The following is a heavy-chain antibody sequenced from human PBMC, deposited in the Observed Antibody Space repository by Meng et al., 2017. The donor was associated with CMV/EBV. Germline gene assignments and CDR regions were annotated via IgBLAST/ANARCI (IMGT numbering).Heavy chain of an antibody. V-gene: IGHV4-34*01. Sequence: SETLSLTCAVYGGSFSGYYWSWIRQPPGKGLEWIGEINHSGSTNYNPSPKSRVTISVDTSKNQFSLKLSSVTAADTAVYYCATRDGLFPGWGRYYYYGMDVWGQGTTVTVSS. CDR1: GGSFSGYY. D-gene: IGHD2-21*01. CDR2: INHSGST. CDR3: ATRDGLFPGWGRYYYYGMDV. J-gene: IGHJ6*02.